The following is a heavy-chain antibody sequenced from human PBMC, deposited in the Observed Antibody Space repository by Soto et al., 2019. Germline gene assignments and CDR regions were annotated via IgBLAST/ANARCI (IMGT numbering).Heavy chain of an antibody. D-gene: IGHD6-19*01. CDR1: GGSISSGGYS. V-gene: IGHV4-30-2*01. J-gene: IGHJ6*02. Sequence: QLQLQESGSGLVKTSQTLSLTCAVSGGSISSGGYSWSWIRQPPGKGLEWIGYIYHSGSTYYNPSLKSRVTISVDRSKSQFSLKLSSVTAADTAMYYCASTQIAVASYGMDVWGQGTTVTVSS. CDR2: IYHSGST. CDR3: ASTQIAVASYGMDV.